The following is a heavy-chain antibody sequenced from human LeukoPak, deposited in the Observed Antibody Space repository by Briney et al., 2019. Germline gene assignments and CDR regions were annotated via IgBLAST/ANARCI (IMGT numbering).Heavy chain of an antibody. CDR2: ISSSGSTI. D-gene: IGHD3-22*01. Sequence: GGTLRLSCAASGVTLSGYEMNWVREAPGKGLERVSYISSSGSTIYYAASAKGRLTISKDNAKHSLYLQMNSLRAEDTAVYYCARGAYYYDSSGAFDYWGQGTLVTVSS. CDR3: ARGAYYYDSSGAFDY. CDR1: GVTLSGYE. J-gene: IGHJ4*02. V-gene: IGHV3-48*03.